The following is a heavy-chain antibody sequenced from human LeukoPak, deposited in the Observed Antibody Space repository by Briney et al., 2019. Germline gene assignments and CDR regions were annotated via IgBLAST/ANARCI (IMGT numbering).Heavy chain of an antibody. CDR1: GYTFTSYY. CDR3: ARDRVVTGMDV. CDR2: ISAYNGNT. V-gene: IGHV1-18*04. D-gene: IGHD3-3*01. J-gene: IGHJ6*04. Sequence: ASVKVSCKASGYTFTSYYMHWVRQAPGQGLEWMGWISAYNGNTNYAQKLQGRVTMTTDTSTSTAYMELRSLRSDDTAVYYCARDRVVTGMDVWGKGTTVTVSS.